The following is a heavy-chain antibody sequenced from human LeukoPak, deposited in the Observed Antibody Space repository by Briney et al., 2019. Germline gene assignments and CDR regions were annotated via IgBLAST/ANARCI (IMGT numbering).Heavy chain of an antibody. D-gene: IGHD2-15*01. CDR2: ISVSGGST. CDR1: GFTFSSYA. V-gene: IGHV3-23*01. Sequence: GGSLRLSCAASGFTFSSYAMTWVRQAPGRGLEWVSSISVSGGSTYYADSVKGRFTISRDNSHNTLFLQMNTLRAEDTAVYYCANFGGCSDGSCYSIPGYWGQGTLVTVSS. J-gene: IGHJ4*02. CDR3: ANFGGCSDGSCYSIPGY.